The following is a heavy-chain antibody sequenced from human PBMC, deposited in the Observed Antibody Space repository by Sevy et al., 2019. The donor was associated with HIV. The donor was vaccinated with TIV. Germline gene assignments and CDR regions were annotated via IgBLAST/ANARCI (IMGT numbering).Heavy chain of an antibody. D-gene: IGHD6-6*01. CDR3: ATSKLVPYYYYYYGMDV. J-gene: IGHJ6*02. V-gene: IGHV1-46*01. CDR1: GYTFTSYY. CDR2: INPSGGST. Sequence: ASVKVSCKASGYTFTSYYMHWMRQAPGQGLEWMGIINPSGGSTSYAQKFQGRVTMTRDTSTSTVYMELSSLRSEDTAVYYCATSKLVPYYYYYYGMDVWGQGTTVTVSS.